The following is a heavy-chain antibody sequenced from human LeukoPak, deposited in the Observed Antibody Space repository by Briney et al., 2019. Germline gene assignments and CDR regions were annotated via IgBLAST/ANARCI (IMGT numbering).Heavy chain of an antibody. CDR3: ACITMVRSGFGYYYYGMDV. D-gene: IGHD3-10*01. CDR2: IYYSGST. Sequence: SEILSLTCTVSGGSISSYYWSWIRQPPGKGLEWIGYIYYSGSTNYNPSLKSRVTISVGTSKNQFSLKLSSVTAADTAVYYCACITMVRSGFGYYYYGMDVWGQGTTVTVSS. J-gene: IGHJ6*01. V-gene: IGHV4-59*01. CDR1: GGSISSYY.